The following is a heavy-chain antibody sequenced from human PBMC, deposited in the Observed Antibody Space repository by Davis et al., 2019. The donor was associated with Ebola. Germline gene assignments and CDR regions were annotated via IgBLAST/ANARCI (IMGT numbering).Heavy chain of an antibody. CDR3: AKSCNTASCYQSPNSY. D-gene: IGHD2-2*01. J-gene: IGHJ4*02. CDR1: GFTFSKYA. Sequence: GGSLRLSCAASGFTFSKYAMNWVRQAPGKGLEWVSAISGSGSNTYYADSVKGRFTISRENSKNTLYLQMNSLRAEDTAVYYCAKSCNTASCYQSPNSYWGQGTLVTVSS. V-gene: IGHV3-23*01. CDR2: ISGSGSNT.